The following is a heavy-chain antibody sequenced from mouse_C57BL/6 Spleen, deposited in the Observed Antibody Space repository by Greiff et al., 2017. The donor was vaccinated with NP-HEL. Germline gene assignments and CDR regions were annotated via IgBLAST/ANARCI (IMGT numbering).Heavy chain of an antibody. CDR3: AREPFTAVAYYAMDY. D-gene: IGHD1-1*01. CDR1: GYTFTSYW. Sequence: QVQLQQPGTELVKPGASVKLSCKASGYTFTSYWMHWVKQRPGQGLEWIGNINPSNGGTNYNEKFKSKATLTVDKCSSTAYMQLSSLTSEDSAVYYCAREPFTAVAYYAMDYWGQGTSVTVSS. V-gene: IGHV1-53*01. CDR2: INPSNGGT. J-gene: IGHJ4*01.